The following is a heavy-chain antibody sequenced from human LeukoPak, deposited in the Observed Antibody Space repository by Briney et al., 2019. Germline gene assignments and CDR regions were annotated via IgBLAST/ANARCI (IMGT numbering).Heavy chain of an antibody. CDR3: ARDRTGGVIDY. V-gene: IGHV4-39*07. CDR2: IYYSGGT. Sequence: SETLSLTCTVSGGSISSSSYYWGWIRQPPGKGLEWIGSIYYSGGTYYNPSLKSRLTISVDTSKNQFSLKLSSVTAADTAVYYCARDRTGGVIDYWGQGTLVTVSS. J-gene: IGHJ4*02. CDR1: GGSISSSSYY. D-gene: IGHD1-26*01.